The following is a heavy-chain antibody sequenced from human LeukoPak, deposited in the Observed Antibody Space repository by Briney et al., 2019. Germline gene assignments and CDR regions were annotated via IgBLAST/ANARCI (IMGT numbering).Heavy chain of an antibody. CDR3: ARVRGQMATTYFDY. J-gene: IGHJ4*02. CDR2: IYYSGST. D-gene: IGHD5-24*01. CDR1: GGSISSYY. V-gene: IGHV4-59*01. Sequence: SETLSLTCTVSGGSISSYYWSWIRQPPGKGLEWIGYIYYSGSTNYNPSLKSRVTISVDTSKNQFSLKLSSVTAADTAVYYWARVRGQMATTYFDYWGQGTLVTVSS.